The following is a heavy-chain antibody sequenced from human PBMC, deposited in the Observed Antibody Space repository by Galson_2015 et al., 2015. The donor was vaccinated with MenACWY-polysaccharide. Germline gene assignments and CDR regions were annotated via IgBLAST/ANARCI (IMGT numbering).Heavy chain of an antibody. CDR3: TKAGAKYCSGSSCYFSCFAA. V-gene: IGHV3-74*01. CDR2: INADGSAT. Sequence: SLRLSCAASGFSFNTYWMHWVRHAPGKGLVWVSRINADGSATGYADSVRGRFTISRDNAKNTLYLEMNSLRAEDTAVYYCTKAGAKYCSGSSCYFSCFAAWGQGTLVTVSS. J-gene: IGHJ5*02. CDR1: GFSFNTYW. D-gene: IGHD2-15*01.